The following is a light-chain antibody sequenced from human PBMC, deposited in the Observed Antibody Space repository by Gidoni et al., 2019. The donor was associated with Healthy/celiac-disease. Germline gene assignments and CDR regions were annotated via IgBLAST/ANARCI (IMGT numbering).Light chain of an antibody. V-gene: IGKV1-39*01. Sequence: DIQMTQSPSSLSASVGDRVTITCRASQSISSDFNWYQQKPGKAPKHLIYAASSFQRGVPSRFSGSGSGTDFTPTISSLQPEYFATYYCQQSYSTPWTFGQGTKVEIK. CDR3: QQSYSTPWT. CDR2: AAS. CDR1: QSISSD. J-gene: IGKJ1*01.